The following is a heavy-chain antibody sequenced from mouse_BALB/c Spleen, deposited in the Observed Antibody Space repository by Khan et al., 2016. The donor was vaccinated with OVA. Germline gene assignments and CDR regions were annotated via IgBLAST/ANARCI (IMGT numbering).Heavy chain of an antibody. Sequence: EVKLLESGGGLVQPGGSLKLSCAASGFDFSRYWMSWVRQAPGKGLEWIGEINPDSSTINYTPSLKDKFIISRDNAKNTLYLQMSKVSSEDTALYYWARRGEYYGSSPAWFAYWGQGTLVTVSA. CDR1: GFDFSRYW. V-gene: IGHV4-1*02. J-gene: IGHJ3*01. D-gene: IGHD1-1*01. CDR2: INPDSSTI. CDR3: ARRGEYYGSSPAWFAY.